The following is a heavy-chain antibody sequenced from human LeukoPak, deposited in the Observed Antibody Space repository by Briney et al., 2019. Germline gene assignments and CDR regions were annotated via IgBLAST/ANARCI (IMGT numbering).Heavy chain of an antibody. J-gene: IGHJ3*01. Sequence: GESLKISCKGSGYRFNAYWIAWVRQMPGKGLEWMGIIYPDDSDTRYSPSFRGQVTISADKSVRTAYLQWSSLKASDTAMYYCARPNITSYYDSRGYDAFDVWGQGTMVTVSS. V-gene: IGHV5-51*01. CDR2: IYPDDSDT. CDR3: ARPNITSYYDSRGYDAFDV. CDR1: GYRFNAYW. D-gene: IGHD3-22*01.